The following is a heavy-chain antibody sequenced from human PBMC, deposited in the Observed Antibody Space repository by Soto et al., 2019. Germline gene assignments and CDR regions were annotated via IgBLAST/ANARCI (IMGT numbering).Heavy chain of an antibody. CDR2: IYESGRT. CDR3: ARGDRYSGSFSDYFDP. Sequence: PSETLSLTCIVYGASISTGGYSWSWIRQPPGKGPEWIGYIYESGRTYYKPTLKSRASISMDKSRNQFSVRLTSVTAADTAVYFCARGDRYSGSFSDYFDPWGQGTLVTVSS. V-gene: IGHV4-30-2*01. J-gene: IGHJ5*02. D-gene: IGHD1-26*01. CDR1: GASISTGGYS.